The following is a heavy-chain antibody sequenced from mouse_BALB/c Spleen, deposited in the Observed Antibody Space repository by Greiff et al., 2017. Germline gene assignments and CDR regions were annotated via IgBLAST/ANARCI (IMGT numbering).Heavy chain of an antibody. D-gene: IGHD2-1*01. CDR3: ARGNYYGNYEVAY. V-gene: IGHV1S81*02. CDR1: GYTFTSYW. CDR2: INPSNGRT. J-gene: IGHJ3*01. Sequence: QVQLQQPGAELVKPGASVKLSCKASGYTFTSYWMHWVKQRPGQGLEWIGEINPSNGRTNYNEKFKSKATLTVDKSSSTAYMQLSSLTSEDSAVYYCARGNYYGNYEVAYWGQGTLVTVSA.